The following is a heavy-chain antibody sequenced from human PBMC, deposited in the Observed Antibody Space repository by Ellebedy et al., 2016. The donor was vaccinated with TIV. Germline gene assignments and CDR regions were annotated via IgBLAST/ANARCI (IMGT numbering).Heavy chain of an antibody. V-gene: IGHV3-11*04. J-gene: IGHJ4*02. D-gene: IGHD1-7*01. CDR3: ARDERGNYCLDY. CDR1: GFTFSDYY. CDR2: ISGIGTTL. Sequence: PGGSLRLSCTASGFTFSDYYMNWIRQAPGRGLEWVSYISGIGTTLYYADSVLGRFSISRDNARNSVYLQMNRLRAEDTAVYYCARDERGNYCLDYWGQGALVTVSS.